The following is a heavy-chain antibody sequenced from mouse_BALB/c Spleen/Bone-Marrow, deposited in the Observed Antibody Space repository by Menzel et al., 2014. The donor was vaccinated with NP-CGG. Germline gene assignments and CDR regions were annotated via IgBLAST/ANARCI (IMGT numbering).Heavy chain of an antibody. CDR1: GFNIKDYY. V-gene: IGHV14-1*02. Sequence: VQLQQSGAELVRPGALVKLSCKASGFNIKDYYMHWVKQRPEQGLGWIGWIDPENGNTIYDPKFQGKASITADTSSNTAYLQLSSLTSEDTAVYYCARSTTATDYAMDYWGQGTSVTVSS. CDR3: ARSTTATDYAMDY. CDR2: IDPENGNT. D-gene: IGHD1-2*01. J-gene: IGHJ4*01.